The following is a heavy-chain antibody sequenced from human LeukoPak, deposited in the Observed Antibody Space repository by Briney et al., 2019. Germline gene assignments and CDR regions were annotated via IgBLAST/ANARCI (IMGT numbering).Heavy chain of an antibody. J-gene: IGHJ6*02. CDR3: AGGDPELGYYYYGMDV. CDR2: ISYDGSNK. Sequence: GGSLRLSCAASGFTFSSYGMHWVRQAPGKGLEWVAVISYDGSNKYYADSVKGRFTISRDNSKNTLYLQMNSLRAEDTAVYYCAGGDPELGYYYYGMDVWGQGTTVTVSS. V-gene: IGHV3-30*03. D-gene: IGHD4-17*01. CDR1: GFTFSSYG.